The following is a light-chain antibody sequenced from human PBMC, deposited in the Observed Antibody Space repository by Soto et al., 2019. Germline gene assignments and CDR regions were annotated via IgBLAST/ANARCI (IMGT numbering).Light chain of an antibody. CDR1: PSVSSY. CDR3: QKRSNRPPST. V-gene: IGKV3-11*01. Sequence: EIVLTQSPATLSLSPGARATLSCRASPSVSSYLAWYQQKPGQAPRLLIYDASNRATGIPARFSGSGSGTDFTLTISSLEPEEVAGYYCQKRSNRPPSTFGQGTRLEMK. CDR2: DAS. J-gene: IGKJ5*01.